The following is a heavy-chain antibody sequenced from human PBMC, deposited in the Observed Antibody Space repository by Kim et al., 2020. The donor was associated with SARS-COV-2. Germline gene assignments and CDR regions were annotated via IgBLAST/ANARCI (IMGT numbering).Heavy chain of an antibody. J-gene: IGHJ6*02. V-gene: IGHV3-23*01. CDR3: AKRVSSGWPGGYAVDV. CDR1: GFTFSSYA. CDR2: ISGSGFTS. D-gene: IGHD6-19*01. Sequence: GGSLRLSCAASGFTFSSYAMAWVRQAPGKGLEWVSSISGSGFTSYYGDSVKGRFTISRDNSKNTLYLQMNSLRAEDTAIYYCAKRVSSGWPGGYAVDVWGQGTTVTVSS.